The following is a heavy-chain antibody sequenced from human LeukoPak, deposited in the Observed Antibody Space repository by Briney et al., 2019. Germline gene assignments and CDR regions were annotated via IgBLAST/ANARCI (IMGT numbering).Heavy chain of an antibody. CDR1: GFSFSSYA. D-gene: IGHD6-13*01. J-gene: IGHJ4*02. V-gene: IGHV3-23*01. CDR2: IRGSGGNT. Sequence: GGSLRLSCAASGFSFSSYAMSWVRQAPGKGLEWVSTIRGSGGNTYYADSVTGRFTISRDNSKNALYLQMNRLRAEDTAIYYCAKDGRVEQQLYYFDYWGQGTLVTVSS. CDR3: AKDGRVEQQLYYFDY.